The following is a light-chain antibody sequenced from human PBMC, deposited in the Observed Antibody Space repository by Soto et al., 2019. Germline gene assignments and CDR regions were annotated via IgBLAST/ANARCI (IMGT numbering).Light chain of an antibody. J-gene: IGLJ1*01. CDR2: GVS. CDR3: CSYAGGPEI. Sequence: QSALTQPRSVSGSPGQSVTISCTGTSSDVCGYKYVSWYKQKPGKAPKLIIYGVSRWPSGVPNRFSGSKSGNRASLTISGLQAEDEGDYYCCSYAGGPEIFGPGTKVTVL. CDR1: SSDVCGYKY. V-gene: IGLV2-11*01.